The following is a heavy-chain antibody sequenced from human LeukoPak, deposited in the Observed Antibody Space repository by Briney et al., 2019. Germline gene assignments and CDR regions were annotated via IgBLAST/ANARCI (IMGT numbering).Heavy chain of an antibody. V-gene: IGHV3-7*01. J-gene: IGHJ6*03. CDR3: AREKEGYCSRTSCYLDYYYYYMDV. CDR2: IKQDGSEK. CDR1: GFTFSNAW. Sequence: GGSLRLSCAASGFTFSNAWMNWVRQAPGKGLEWVAKIKQDGSEKYYVDSVKGRFTISRDNAKNSLYLQMNSLRAEDTAVYYCAREKEGYCSRTSCYLDYYYYYMDVWGKGTTVTISS. D-gene: IGHD2-2*01.